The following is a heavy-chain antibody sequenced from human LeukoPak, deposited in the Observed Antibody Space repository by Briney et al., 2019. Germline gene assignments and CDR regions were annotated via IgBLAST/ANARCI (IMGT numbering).Heavy chain of an antibody. CDR3: ARLPVSSGYYYVDY. CDR1: GSSFTSYW. CDR2: IYPGDSDS. Sequence: GESLKISCQGSGSSFTSYWIGWVRQMPGKGLEWMGIIYPGDSDSRYSPSFQGQVTISADKSISTAYLQWSSLKASDTAMYYCARLPVSSGYYYVDYWGQGTLVTVSS. V-gene: IGHV5-51*01. D-gene: IGHD3-22*01. J-gene: IGHJ4*02.